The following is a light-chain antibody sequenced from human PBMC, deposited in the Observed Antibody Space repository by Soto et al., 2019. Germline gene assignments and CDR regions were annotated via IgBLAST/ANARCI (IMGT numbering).Light chain of an antibody. V-gene: IGKV1-39*01. CDR2: AAS. J-gene: IGKJ1*01. CDR3: QQTDDNPRT. CDR1: QNINTY. Sequence: DIQVTQSPSSLSASVGDRITITCRTSQNINTYLNWYQQNPGKVPKLLISAASNLQSGVPSRFSGSGSGTEFSLTITSLQAEDFATYYCQQTDDNPRTFGQGTKVDIK.